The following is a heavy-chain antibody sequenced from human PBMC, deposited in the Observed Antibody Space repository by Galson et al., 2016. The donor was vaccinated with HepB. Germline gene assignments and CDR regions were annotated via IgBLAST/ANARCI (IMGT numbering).Heavy chain of an antibody. CDR2: ISYSGRT. CDR1: GVSISRYY. Sequence: SETLSLTCSVSGVSISRYYWSWIRQAPGKGLEWIGYISYSGRTNYTPSLKRRVTISIDTSKNQFSLKLSSVTTADTAVYYCVRERAEPGSYYQYGKDVWGQGTTVTVSS. V-gene: IGHV4-59*01. D-gene: IGHD6-13*01. CDR3: VRERAEPGSYYQYGKDV. J-gene: IGHJ6*02.